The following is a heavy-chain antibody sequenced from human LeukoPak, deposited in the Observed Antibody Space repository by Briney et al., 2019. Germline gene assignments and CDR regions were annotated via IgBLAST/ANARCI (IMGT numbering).Heavy chain of an antibody. CDR2: IYSSGST. D-gene: IGHD3-10*01. Sequence: SETLSLTCTVSGGSMRSYYWSWIRQPAGKGLEWIGRIYSSGSTNHSPSLKSRVTMSVATSKNQFSLKLRSVTAADTAVYYCARDPGQYGSGARGGFDIWGQGTMVSVSS. CDR1: GGSMRSYY. J-gene: IGHJ3*02. CDR3: ARDPGQYGSGARGGFDI. V-gene: IGHV4-4*07.